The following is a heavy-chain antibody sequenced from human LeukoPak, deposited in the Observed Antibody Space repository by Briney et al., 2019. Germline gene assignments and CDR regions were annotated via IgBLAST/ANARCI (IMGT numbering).Heavy chain of an antibody. CDR1: GYTFTSYG. J-gene: IGHJ4*02. Sequence: ASVKVSCKAPGYTFTSYGFSWVRQAPGQGLEWMGWISAYNGRTNYAQKLRGSVTMTTDTSTSTAYLELRSLRSDDTAVYYCARDSDYYDSCGYLDYWGQGTLVTVSS. CDR2: ISAYNGRT. D-gene: IGHD3-22*01. CDR3: ARDSDYYDSCGYLDY. V-gene: IGHV1-18*01.